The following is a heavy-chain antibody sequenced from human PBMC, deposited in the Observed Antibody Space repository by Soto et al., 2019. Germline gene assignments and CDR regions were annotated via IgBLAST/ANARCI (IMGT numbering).Heavy chain of an antibody. CDR2: IYYSGST. Sequence: SETLSLTCTVSGGSISSGVYYWSWFRQPPGKGLEWIGYIYYSGSTYYNPSLKSRVTISVDTSKNQFSLKLSSVTAADTAVYYCARVSDSSGYYHTRYYFDYWGQGTLVTVSS. J-gene: IGHJ4*02. V-gene: IGHV4-30-4*01. CDR3: ARVSDSSGYYHTRYYFDY. CDR1: GGSISSGVYY. D-gene: IGHD3-22*01.